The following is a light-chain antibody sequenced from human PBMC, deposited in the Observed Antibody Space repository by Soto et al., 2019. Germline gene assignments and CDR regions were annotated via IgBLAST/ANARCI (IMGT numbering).Light chain of an antibody. CDR3: FSFTSTNTNV. Sequence: QSALTQPASVSGSPGQSVTISCTGTSSDFGSYKFVSWYQHHPGKVPKVIIYETSKRPSGVSDRFSGSKSGNTASLTISGLQAEDEADYYCFSFTSTNTNVFGSGTKLTVL. CDR2: ETS. J-gene: IGLJ1*01. V-gene: IGLV2-23*01. CDR1: SSDFGSYKF.